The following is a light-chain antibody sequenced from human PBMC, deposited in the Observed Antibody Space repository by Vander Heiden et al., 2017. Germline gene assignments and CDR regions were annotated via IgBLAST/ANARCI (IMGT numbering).Light chain of an antibody. CDR1: NIGSKS. V-gene: IGLV3-21*03. CDR3: HVWDSSSVHVV. J-gene: IGLJ2*01. Sequence: SYVLTQPPSVSVASGKTARITCGGNNIGSKSVHWYQQKPGQAPVLVVYDDSDRPSGIPEQFSGSNSGNTATLAISRVEAGDEADYYCHVWDSSSVHVVFGGGTKLTVL. CDR2: DDS.